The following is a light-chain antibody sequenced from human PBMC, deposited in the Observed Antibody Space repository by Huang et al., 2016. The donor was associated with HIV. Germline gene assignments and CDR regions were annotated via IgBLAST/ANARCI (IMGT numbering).Light chain of an antibody. CDR2: GAS. CDR1: QTISNNY. Sequence: EIVLTQSPGTLSLSPGETATLSCGASQTISNNYLAWYQQGPGQSPRLLIYGASSRASGIPDRFSGSGSGTDFTLSISSLEAEDSAVYYCQHYGSSRTFGQGTKVEIK. CDR3: QHYGSSRT. J-gene: IGKJ1*01. V-gene: IGKV3-20*01.